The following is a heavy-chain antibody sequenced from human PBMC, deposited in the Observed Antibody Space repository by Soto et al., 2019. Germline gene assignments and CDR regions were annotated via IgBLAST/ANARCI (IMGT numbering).Heavy chain of an antibody. V-gene: IGHV4-59*01. J-gene: IGHJ5*02. CDR3: ARVTNSGSYSLRFDP. D-gene: IGHD1-26*01. CDR2: IYYSGST. Sequence: SETLSLTCTVSGGSISSYYWSWIRQPPGKGLEWIGYIYYSGSTNYNPSLKSRVTISVDTSKNQFSLKLSSVTAADTAVYYCARVTNSGSYSLRFDPWGQGTLVTVSS. CDR1: GGSISSYY.